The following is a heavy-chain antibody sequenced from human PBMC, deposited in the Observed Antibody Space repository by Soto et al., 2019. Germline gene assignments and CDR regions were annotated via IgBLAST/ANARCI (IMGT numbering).Heavy chain of an antibody. CDR2: ISGSGGST. J-gene: IGHJ2*01. CDR3: AKDGPLGGVVWYFDL. D-gene: IGHD3-22*01. V-gene: IGHV3-23*01. Sequence: EVQLLESGGGLVQPGGSLRLSCAASGFTFSSYDMNWVRQAPGKGLEWVSAISGSGGSTYYADSVKGRFTISRDNSKSTRYLQMNSLRAEDTAVYYCAKDGPLGGVVWYFDLWGRGTLVTVSS. CDR1: GFTFSSYD.